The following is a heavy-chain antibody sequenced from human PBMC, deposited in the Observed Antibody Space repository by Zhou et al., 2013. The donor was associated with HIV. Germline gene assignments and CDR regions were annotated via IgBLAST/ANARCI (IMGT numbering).Heavy chain of an antibody. J-gene: IGHJ6*03. V-gene: IGHV1-18*01. D-gene: IGHD5-12*01. CDR2: VSAYNGYT. Sequence: QVQLMQSGSEVKKPGASVRVSCKVSGYIFNQYGLHWVRQAPGQRPEWMGWVSAYNGYTNYAQKFQGRVSMTTDTSTSTAYMELSSLRSEDTAVYYCARTPLEANYYYYYMDVWGKGTTVTVSS. CDR3: ARTPLEANYYYYYMDV. CDR1: GYIFNQYG.